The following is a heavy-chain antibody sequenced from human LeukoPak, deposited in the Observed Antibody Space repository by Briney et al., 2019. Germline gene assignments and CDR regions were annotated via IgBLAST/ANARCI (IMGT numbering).Heavy chain of an antibody. Sequence: SETLSLTCAVSGGSISSPNWWTWVRQSPGKGLEWIGEVYHTGSTNYNPSLKSRATISVDKSNNQFSLKLTSVTAADTAVYYCASRHDSGPYWGQGTLVTVSS. J-gene: IGHJ4*02. CDR2: VYHTGST. V-gene: IGHV4-4*02. CDR1: GGSISSPNW. D-gene: IGHD4-17*01. CDR3: ASRHDSGPY.